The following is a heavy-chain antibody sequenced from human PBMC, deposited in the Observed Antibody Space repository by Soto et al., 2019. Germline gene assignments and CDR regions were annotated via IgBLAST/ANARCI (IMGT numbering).Heavy chain of an antibody. D-gene: IGHD1-26*01. CDR2: TYYDGSNK. Sequence: QVQLVESGGGVVQPGKSLRLSCAASGFTFIHYAMHWVRQAPGKGLEWVAATYYDGSNKYFADSVKCRFTISRDNSKNTLYLQMNSLRAEDTAMYYCARSDIVGSIYFDSWGQGTLVTVSS. V-gene: IGHV3-33*01. J-gene: IGHJ4*02. CDR1: GFTFIHYA. CDR3: ARSDIVGSIYFDS.